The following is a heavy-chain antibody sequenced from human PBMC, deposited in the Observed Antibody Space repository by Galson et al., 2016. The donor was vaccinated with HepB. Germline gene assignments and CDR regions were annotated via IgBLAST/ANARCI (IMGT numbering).Heavy chain of an antibody. V-gene: IGHV3-23*01. J-gene: IGHJ3*02. D-gene: IGHD2-2*02. CDR2: ISGSGAST. CDR3: ARGRTTSCNSAFDI. Sequence: SLRLSCAASGFTFSSYAMSWVRQAPGKGLEWVSVISGSGASTYYADSVKGRFTISGDNSKNTLYLQVNSLRVEDTAIYYCARGRTTSCNSAFDIWGQGTMATVSS. CDR1: GFTFSSYA.